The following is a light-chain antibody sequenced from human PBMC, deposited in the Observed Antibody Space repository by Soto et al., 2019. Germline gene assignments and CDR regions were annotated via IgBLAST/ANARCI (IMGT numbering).Light chain of an antibody. CDR3: HQYNSYWT. CDR1: QSISSG. Sequence: IQMTQSPSTLSASVGDRVTITCRASQSISSGLAWYQQKPGKAPKLLIYEASSVESGVPSRFSGRGSGTEFTLTISSLQPDDFATYYCHQYNSYWTFGQGTKVEIK. J-gene: IGKJ1*01. CDR2: EAS. V-gene: IGKV1-5*03.